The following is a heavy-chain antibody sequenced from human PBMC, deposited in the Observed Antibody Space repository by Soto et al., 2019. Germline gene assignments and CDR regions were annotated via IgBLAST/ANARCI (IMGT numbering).Heavy chain of an antibody. J-gene: IGHJ4*02. CDR2: ISSSSSTI. CDR3: ARDRHYYDSSGYYSIATY. CDR1: GFTFSSYS. D-gene: IGHD3-22*01. Sequence: EVQLLESGGGLVQPGGSLRLSCAASGFTFSSYSMNWVRQAPEKGLERVSYISSSSSTIYYADSVNGRFTISRDNAKNARYMQMNSVREEDTAVYYCARDRHYYDSSGYYSIATYWGEGALVTVSS. V-gene: IGHV3-48*02.